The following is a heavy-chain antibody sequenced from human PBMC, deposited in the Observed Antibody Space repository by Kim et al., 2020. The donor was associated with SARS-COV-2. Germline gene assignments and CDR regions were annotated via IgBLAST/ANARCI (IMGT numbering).Heavy chain of an antibody. Sequence: DSVKGRFTISRDNAKNSLYLQMNSLRAEDTAVYYCARDSGGYVLGDASDNWGQGTMVTVSS. D-gene: IGHD5-12*01. CDR3: ARDSGGYVLGDASDN. J-gene: IGHJ3*02. V-gene: IGHV3-9*01.